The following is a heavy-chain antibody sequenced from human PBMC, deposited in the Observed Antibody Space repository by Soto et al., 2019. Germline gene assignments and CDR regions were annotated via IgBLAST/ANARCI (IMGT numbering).Heavy chain of an antibody. CDR3: AKEARAGIVLDY. CDR1: GFTFSSYA. CDR2: ISGSGGSA. D-gene: IGHD6-19*01. Sequence: EVQLLESGGGLVQPGGSLRLSCAASGFTFSSYAMSWVRQAPGKGLEWVSAISGSGGSAYYADSVKGRFTISRDKSKNTVYLQMNSPRAEHTAVYYSAKEARAGIVLDYWGKGTLVTVSS. J-gene: IGHJ4*02. V-gene: IGHV3-23*01.